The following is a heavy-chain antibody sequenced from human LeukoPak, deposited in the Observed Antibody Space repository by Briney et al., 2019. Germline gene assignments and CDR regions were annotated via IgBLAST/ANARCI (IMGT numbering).Heavy chain of an antibody. V-gene: IGHV4-30-4*08. CDR3: ARCEKDIIIVPAAGFDS. CDR2: IYYSGST. J-gene: IGHJ4*02. CDR1: GGSISSADYY. Sequence: SETLSLTCTVSGGSISSADYYWSWIRQPPGKGLEWIGYIYYSGSTYYNPSLKSRITISVDTSKNQFSLKLSSVTAADTAVYYCARCEKDIIIVPAAGFDSWGQGTLVTVSS. D-gene: IGHD2-2*01.